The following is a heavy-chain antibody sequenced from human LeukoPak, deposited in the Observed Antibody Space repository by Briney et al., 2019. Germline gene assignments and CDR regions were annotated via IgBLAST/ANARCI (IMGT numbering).Heavy chain of an antibody. CDR2: IYTSGST. D-gene: IGHD4-23*01. J-gene: IGHJ6*03. CDR3: ARTPTTVVTPYYYYYMDV. CDR1: GGSISSGDYY. V-gene: IGHV4-61*02. Sequence: SETLSLTCTVSGGSISSGDYYWSWIRQPPGKGLEWIGRIYTSGSTNYNPSLKSRVTMSVDTSKNQFSLKLSSVTAADTAVYYCARTPTTVVTPYYYYYMDVWGKGTTVTVSS.